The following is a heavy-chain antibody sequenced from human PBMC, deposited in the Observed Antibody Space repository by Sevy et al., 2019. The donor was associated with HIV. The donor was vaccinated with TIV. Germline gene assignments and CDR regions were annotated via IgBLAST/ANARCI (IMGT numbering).Heavy chain of an antibody. D-gene: IGHD3-22*01. Sequence: GGSLRLSCAASGFTFSSYSMNWVRQAPGKGLGWVSYISSSSSTIYYADSVKGRFTISRDNAKNSLYLQMNSLRDEDTAVYYCARGPPFTYYDSSGGSDYWGQGTLVTVSS. CDR1: GFTFSSYS. V-gene: IGHV3-48*02. CDR3: ARGPPFTYYDSSGGSDY. J-gene: IGHJ4*02. CDR2: ISSSSSTI.